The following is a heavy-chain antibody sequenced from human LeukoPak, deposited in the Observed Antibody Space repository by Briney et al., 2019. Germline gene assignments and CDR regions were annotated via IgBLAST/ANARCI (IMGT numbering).Heavy chain of an antibody. Sequence: PSETLSLTCTVSGGSISSSSYYWGWIRQPPGKGLEWVSTISNAGSGTYYADFVKGRFTIARDNSKNTLFLHMNSLRAEDTALYYCAKLKGKDGVRDGYETWGPGTMVTVSS. D-gene: IGHD2-2*01. CDR3: AKLKGKDGVRDGYET. J-gene: IGHJ3*02. V-gene: IGHV3-23*01. CDR2: ISNAGSGT. CDR1: GGSISSSSYY.